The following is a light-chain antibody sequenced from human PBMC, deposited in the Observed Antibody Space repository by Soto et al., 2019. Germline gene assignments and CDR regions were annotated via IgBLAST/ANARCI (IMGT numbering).Light chain of an antibody. J-gene: IGKJ1*01. CDR3: QQYGSSPRT. Sequence: IWLTPSPGTLSFSPGERATLPCRASQSVSSSYLAWYQQKPGQAPRLLIYGASSRATGIPDRFSGSGSGTDFTLTISRLEPEDFAVYYCQQYGSSPRTFGQGTKVDIK. CDR2: GAS. CDR1: QSVSSSY. V-gene: IGKV3-20*01.